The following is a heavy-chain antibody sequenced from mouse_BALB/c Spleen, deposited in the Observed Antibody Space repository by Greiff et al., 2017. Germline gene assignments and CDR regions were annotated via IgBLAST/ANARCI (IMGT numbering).Heavy chain of an antibody. CDR2: IWAGGST. D-gene: IGHD1-1*01. V-gene: IGHV2-9*02. CDR3: ASPSYYGSSYYYAMDY. Sequence: VMLVESGPGLVAPSQSLSITCTVSGFSLTSYGVHWVRQPPGKGLEWLGVIWAGGSTNYNSALMSRLSISKDNSKSQVFLKMNSLQTDDTAMYYCASPSYYGSSYYYAMDYWGQGTSVTVSS. CDR1: GFSLTSYG. J-gene: IGHJ4*01.